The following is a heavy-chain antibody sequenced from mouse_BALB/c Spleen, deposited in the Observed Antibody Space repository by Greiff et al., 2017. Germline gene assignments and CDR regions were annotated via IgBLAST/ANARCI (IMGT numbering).Heavy chain of an antibody. D-gene: IGHD2-12*01. CDR3: ASPYYNYAMDY. J-gene: IGHJ4*01. CDR2: ISSGGGST. Sequence: EVQLVESGGGLVKPGGSLKLSFAASGFAFSSYDMSWVRQTPEKRLEWVAYISSGGGSTYYPDTVKGRFTISRDNAKNTLYLQMSSLKSEDTAMYYCASPYYNYAMDYWGQGTSVTVSS. CDR1: GFAFSSYD. V-gene: IGHV5-12-1*01.